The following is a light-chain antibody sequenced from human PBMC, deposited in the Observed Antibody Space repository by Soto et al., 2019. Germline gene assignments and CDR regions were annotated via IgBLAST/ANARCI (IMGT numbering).Light chain of an antibody. Sequence: AIRMTQSPSSLSASTGDRVTITCRASQGISSYLAWYQQKPGKAPKLLIYAASTLQSGVPSRFSGSGSWTDFTLSSSCLQSEDFATYYCQQYYSYPGTFGPGTKVDIK. CDR3: QQYYSYPGT. J-gene: IGKJ3*01. CDR1: QGISSY. CDR2: AAS. V-gene: IGKV1-8*01.